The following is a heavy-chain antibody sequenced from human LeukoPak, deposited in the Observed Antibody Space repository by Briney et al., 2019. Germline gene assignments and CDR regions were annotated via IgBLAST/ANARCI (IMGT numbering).Heavy chain of an antibody. V-gene: IGHV4-34*01. Sequence: SETLSLTCAVYGGSFSGYYWSWICQPPGKGMERIGEINHSGSTNYNPTLKSRVTISVETYTNQFSLKLSSVTAADAAAYFCARGNDYSNYFDWFDPWGQGTLVTVSS. CDR3: ARGNDYSNYFDWFDP. J-gene: IGHJ5*02. CDR2: INHSGST. D-gene: IGHD4-11*01. CDR1: GGSFSGYY.